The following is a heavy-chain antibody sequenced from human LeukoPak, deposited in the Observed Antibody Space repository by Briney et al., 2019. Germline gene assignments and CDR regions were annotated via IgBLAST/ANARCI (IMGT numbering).Heavy chain of an antibody. Sequence: ASVKVSCKVSGSTLSQLSIHWVRQAPGKGLEWMGGFDPQDVETKYSPELQDRVTMTDDRSTDTAYMELSSLTSEDTAVYFCATDRGYYLYWGQGTLVTVSS. J-gene: IGHJ4*02. V-gene: IGHV1-24*01. CDR3: ATDRGYYLY. CDR2: FDPQDVET. CDR1: GSTLSQLS. D-gene: IGHD3-22*01.